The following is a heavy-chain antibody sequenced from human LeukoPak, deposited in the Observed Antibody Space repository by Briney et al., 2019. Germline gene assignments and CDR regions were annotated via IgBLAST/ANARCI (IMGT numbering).Heavy chain of an antibody. V-gene: IGHV3-33*01. D-gene: IGHD2-15*01. Sequence: GGSLRLSCAASGFTFSSYGMHWVRQAPGKGLEWVAVIWYDGSNKYYADSVKGRFTISRDNSKNTLYLQMNSLRAEDTAVYYCARDYCSGGSCYSFYXYXGMDVWGQGTTVTVS. CDR1: GFTFSSYG. CDR2: IWYDGSNK. CDR3: ARDYCSGGSCYSFYXYXGMDV. J-gene: IGHJ6*02.